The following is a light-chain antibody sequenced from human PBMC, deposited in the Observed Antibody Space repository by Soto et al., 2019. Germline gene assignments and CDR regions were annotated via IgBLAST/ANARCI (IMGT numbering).Light chain of an antibody. CDR2: AAA. J-gene: IGKJ5*01. CDR3: QQSYSSIT. CDR1: QSIYMY. V-gene: IGKV1-39*01. Sequence: IQMSQSPSSLSASLGDRVTNTCRASQSIYMYLNWYQQKPGKAPKLLIFAAASLQRGVSSTFSGGGSGTDFTLTISSLQPEDFATYYCQQSYSSITFGQGTRLEIK.